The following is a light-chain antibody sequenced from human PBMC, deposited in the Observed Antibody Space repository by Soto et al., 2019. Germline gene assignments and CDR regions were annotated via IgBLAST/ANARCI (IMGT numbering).Light chain of an antibody. CDR3: LQVYSFPRT. Sequence: DIQMTQSPSSVSASVGDRITITCRASQDIGGSLAWFQQTPGKAPLFRIQAASILQSGVPSTFSGSGSATEFILITNYLHPEEFEAYFCLQVYSFPRTFGLVTKVEF. CDR2: AAS. J-gene: IGKJ1*01. V-gene: IGKV1-12*01. CDR1: QDIGGS.